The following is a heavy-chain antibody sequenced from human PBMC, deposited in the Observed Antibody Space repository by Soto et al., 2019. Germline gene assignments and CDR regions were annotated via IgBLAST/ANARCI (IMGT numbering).Heavy chain of an antibody. V-gene: IGHV3-11*06. J-gene: IGHJ4*02. CDR3: ARGASSAAAGSASDY. D-gene: IGHD6-13*01. CDR1: GFTFSDYY. CDR2: ISSSSSYT. Sequence: QVQLVESGGGLVKPGGSLRLSCAASGFTFSDYYMSWLRQAPGKGLEWVSYISSSSSYTNYADSVKGRFTISRDNAKNSLYLQMNSLRAEDTAVYYCARGASSAAAGSASDYWGQGTLVTVSS.